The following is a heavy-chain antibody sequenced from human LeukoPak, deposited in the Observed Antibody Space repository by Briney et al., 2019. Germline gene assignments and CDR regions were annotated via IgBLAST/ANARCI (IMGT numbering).Heavy chain of an antibody. J-gene: IGHJ4*02. Sequence: TGGSLSLSCAASGFTFSSFDLHWVRQATGKGLKWVSAIGTAGDTYYPGSVKGRFTISRENAKNSLYLQMNSLRAGDTAVYYCARGLGNYYDSSGYYYGPFDYWGQGTLVTVSS. CDR3: ARGLGNYYDSSGYYYGPFDY. CDR2: IGTAGDT. V-gene: IGHV3-13*01. CDR1: GFTFSSFD. D-gene: IGHD3-22*01.